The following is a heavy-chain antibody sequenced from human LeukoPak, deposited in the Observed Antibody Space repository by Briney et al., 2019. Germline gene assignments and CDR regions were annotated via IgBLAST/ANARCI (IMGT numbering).Heavy chain of an antibody. CDR1: GYTFTGYY. Sequence: GASVKVSCKASGYTFTGYYMHWVRQAPGQGLEWMGWINPNSGGTNYAQKFQGRVTITTDESTSTAYMELSSLRSEDTAVYYCARTPDYGGNSGFDYWGQGTLVTVSS. D-gene: IGHD4-23*01. J-gene: IGHJ4*02. V-gene: IGHV1-2*02. CDR3: ARTPDYGGNSGFDY. CDR2: INPNSGGT.